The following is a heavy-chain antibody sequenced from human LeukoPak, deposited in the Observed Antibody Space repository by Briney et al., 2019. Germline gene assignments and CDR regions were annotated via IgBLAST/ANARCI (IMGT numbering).Heavy chain of an antibody. D-gene: IGHD1-26*01. Sequence: SETLSLTCAVYGGTISSGDYAWRCIRQPPGKSLEWNGYSYHRGSTYYDPSINTLATVTLDSSKNQVSIKLRSVNTADTPGAFCARSYSGSYYDYLGEGTLVTVSS. CDR2: SYHRGST. CDR3: ARSYSGSYYDY. V-gene: IGHV4-30-2*01. J-gene: IGHJ4*02. CDR1: GGTISSGDYA.